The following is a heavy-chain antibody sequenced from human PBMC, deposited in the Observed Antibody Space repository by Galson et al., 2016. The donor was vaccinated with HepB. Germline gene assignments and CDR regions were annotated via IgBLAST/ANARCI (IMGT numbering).Heavy chain of an antibody. CDR1: GGSINNYY. CDR3: ARRGYVPYFDY. D-gene: IGHD5-12*01. J-gene: IGHJ4*02. Sequence: LSLTCTVSGGSINNYYWSWIRQPPGKGLEWIGYIYYSGSTNYNPSLKSRVTISVDTSKNQFSLKLSSVTAADTAVYYCARRGYVPYFDYWGQGTLVTVSS. CDR2: IYYSGST. V-gene: IGHV4-59*01.